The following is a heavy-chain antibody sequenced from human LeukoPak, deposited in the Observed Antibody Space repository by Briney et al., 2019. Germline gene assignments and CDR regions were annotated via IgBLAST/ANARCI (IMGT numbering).Heavy chain of an antibody. J-gene: IGHJ5*02. CDR2: IRSKANSYAT. CDR1: GFTFSHAW. V-gene: IGHV3-73*01. CDR3: TSSGRYGDYPRP. D-gene: IGHD4-17*01. Sequence: GGPLRLSCAASGFTFSHAWMSWVRQAPGKGLEWVGRIRSKANSYATAYAASVKGRFTISRDDSKNTAYLQMNSLKTEDTAVYYCTSSGRYGDYPRPWGQGTLVTVSS.